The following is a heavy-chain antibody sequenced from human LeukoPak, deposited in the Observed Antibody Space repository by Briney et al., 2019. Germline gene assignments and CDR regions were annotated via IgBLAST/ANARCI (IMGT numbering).Heavy chain of an antibody. Sequence: ASVKVSCKASGYTFTSYGISWVRQAPGQGLEWMGIINPSGGSTSYAQKFQGRVTMTRDTSTSTVYMELSSLRSEDTAVYYCARDFSPYSGNYYFDYWGQGTLVTVSS. CDR2: INPSGGST. V-gene: IGHV1-46*01. CDR1: GYTFTSYG. J-gene: IGHJ4*02. CDR3: ARDFSPYSGNYYFDY. D-gene: IGHD1-26*01.